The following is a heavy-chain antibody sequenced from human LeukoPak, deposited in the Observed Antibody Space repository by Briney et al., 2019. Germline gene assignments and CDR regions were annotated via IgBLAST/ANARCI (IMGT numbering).Heavy chain of an antibody. CDR2: IYPGDSDT. D-gene: IGHD3-9*01. CDR3: AVPYYDILTGYSAFDY. CDR1: GYSFTSYW. Sequence: GESLKISCKGSGYSFTSYWIGRVRQMPGKGLEWMGTIYPGDSDTRYSPSFQGQVTISADKSISTAYLQWSSLKASDTAMYYCAVPYYDILTGYSAFDYWGQGTLVTVSS. V-gene: IGHV5-51*01. J-gene: IGHJ4*02.